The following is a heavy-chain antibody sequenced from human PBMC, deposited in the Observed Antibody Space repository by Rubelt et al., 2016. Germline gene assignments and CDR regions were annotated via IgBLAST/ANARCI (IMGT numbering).Heavy chain of an antibody. CDR2: INHSGST. Sequence: QVQLQQWGAGLLKPSETLSLTCAVYGGSFSGYYWSWIRQPPGKGLEWIGEINHSGSTNYNPALKSRVTVSGYTSRNQFSLKRGAVTAAETAVYYCARGGRYYGSGSYQRHNWFDPGGQGTLVTVSS. J-gene: IGHJ5*02. CDR1: GGSFSGYY. V-gene: IGHV4-34*01. D-gene: IGHD3-10*01. CDR3: ARGGRYYGSGSYQRHNWFDP.